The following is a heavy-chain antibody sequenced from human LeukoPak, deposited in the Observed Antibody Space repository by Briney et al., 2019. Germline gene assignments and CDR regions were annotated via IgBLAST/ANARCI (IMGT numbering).Heavy chain of an antibody. V-gene: IGHV1-8*03. D-gene: IGHD1-14*01. Sequence: ASVKVSCKASGHTFTSYDINWVRQATGQGLEWMGWMNPNSGNTGYAQKFQGRVTITRNTSISTAYMELSSLRSEDTAVYYCARAEDHDYVMDVWGKGTTVTVSS. J-gene: IGHJ6*04. CDR1: GHTFTSYD. CDR2: MNPNSGNT. CDR3: ARAEDHDYVMDV.